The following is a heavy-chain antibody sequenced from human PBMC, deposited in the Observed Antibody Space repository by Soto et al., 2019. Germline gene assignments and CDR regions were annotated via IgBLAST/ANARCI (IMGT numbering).Heavy chain of an antibody. Sequence: GESLKISCSASGFTFSSYAMHWVRQAPGKGLEYVSAISSNGGSTYYADSVKGRFTISRDNSKNTLYLQMSSLRAEDTAVYYCVKVVGSSGWSDAFDIWGQGTMVTVSS. CDR2: ISSNGGST. CDR3: VKVVGSSGWSDAFDI. CDR1: GFTFSSYA. D-gene: IGHD6-19*01. J-gene: IGHJ3*02. V-gene: IGHV3-64D*06.